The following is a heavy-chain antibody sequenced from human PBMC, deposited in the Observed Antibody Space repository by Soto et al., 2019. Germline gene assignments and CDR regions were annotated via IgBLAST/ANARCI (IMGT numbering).Heavy chain of an antibody. CDR3: AREMLTTVVTPGPFAI. CDR2: IIPIFGTA. Sequence: SVKVSCKASGGTFSSYAISWVRQAPGQGLEWMGGIIPIFGTANYAQKFQGRVTITADKSTSTAYMELSSLRSEDTAVYYCAREMLTTVVTPGPFAIWGKGTMVTVSS. V-gene: IGHV1-69*06. CDR1: GGTFSSYA. J-gene: IGHJ3*02. D-gene: IGHD4-17*01.